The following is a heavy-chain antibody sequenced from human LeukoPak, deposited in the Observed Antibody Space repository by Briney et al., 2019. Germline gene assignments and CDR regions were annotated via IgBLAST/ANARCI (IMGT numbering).Heavy chain of an antibody. CDR3: LAARRVTFFDY. CDR2: IKQDGSEK. J-gene: IGHJ4*02. D-gene: IGHD6-6*01. CDR1: GFTFSSYW. V-gene: IGHV3-7*01. Sequence: GGSLRLSCAASGFTFSSYWMSWVRQAPGKGLEWVANIKQDGSEKYYVDSVKGRFTISRDNAKNSLYLQMNSLRAEDTAVYYCLAARRVTFFDYWGQGTLVTVSS.